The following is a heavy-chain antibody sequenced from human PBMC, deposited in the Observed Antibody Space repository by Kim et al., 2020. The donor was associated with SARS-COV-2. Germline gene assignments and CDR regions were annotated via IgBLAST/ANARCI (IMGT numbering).Heavy chain of an antibody. CDR1: GYTFTSYD. CDR2: MNPNSGNT. V-gene: IGHV1-8*01. Sequence: ASVKVSCKASGYTFTSYDINWVRQATGQGLEWMGWMNPNSGNTGYAQKFQGRVTMTRNTSISTAYMELSSLRSEDTAVYYCARALAARRPFDYWGQGTLVTVSS. CDR3: ARALAARRPFDY. D-gene: IGHD6-6*01. J-gene: IGHJ4*02.